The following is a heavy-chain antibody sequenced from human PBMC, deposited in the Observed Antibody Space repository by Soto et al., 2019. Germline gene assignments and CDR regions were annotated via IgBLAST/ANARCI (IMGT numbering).Heavy chain of an antibody. Sequence: GESLKISCKGSGYSFTSYWIGWVRQMPGKGLEWMGIIYPGDSDTRYSPSFQGQVTISADKSISTAYLQWSSLKASDTAMYYCARRLGDGYNMKQIYYFDYWGQGTLVTVSS. CDR1: GYSFTSYW. J-gene: IGHJ4*02. D-gene: IGHD5-12*01. CDR3: ARRLGDGYNMKQIYYFDY. CDR2: IYPGDSDT. V-gene: IGHV5-51*01.